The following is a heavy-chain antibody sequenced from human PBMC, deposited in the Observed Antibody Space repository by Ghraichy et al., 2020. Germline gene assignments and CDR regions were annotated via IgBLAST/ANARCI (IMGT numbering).Heavy chain of an antibody. CDR3: AKAGIWFGEFGAFSI. J-gene: IGHJ3*02. CDR2: IWYDGSNK. D-gene: IGHD3-10*01. CDR1: GFTFSSYA. Sequence: GGSLRLSCAASGFTFSSYAMHWVRQAPGKGLEWVAVIWYDGSNKYYADSVKGRFTISRDNSKNTLYLQMNSLRAEDTAVYYCAKAGIWFGEFGAFSIWSPGTIVAVSS. V-gene: IGHV3-33*06.